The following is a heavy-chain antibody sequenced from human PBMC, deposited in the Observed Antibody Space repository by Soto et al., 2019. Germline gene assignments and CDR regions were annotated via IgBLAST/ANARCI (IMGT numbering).Heavy chain of an antibody. J-gene: IGHJ5*02. CDR3: ARGSPCSTTTCSLNEVWFDP. V-gene: IGHV1-69*01. CDR1: GETFSTFA. D-gene: IGHD1-1*01. Sequence: QVQLLQSGAELKRPGSSVKVSCKASGETFSTFAITWVRQAPGHGPEWMGGIIPLFGTAHYARRFEDRVTMTAEESTSTAYMELRSLTSEDTAIYYCARGSPCSTTTCSLNEVWFDPWGQGTLVTVST. CDR2: IIPLFGTA.